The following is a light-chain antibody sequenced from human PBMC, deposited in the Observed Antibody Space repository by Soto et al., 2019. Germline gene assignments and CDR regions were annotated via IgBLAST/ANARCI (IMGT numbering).Light chain of an antibody. V-gene: IGKV3-15*01. CDR3: QQYYKWPPET. Sequence: EMVMTQSPATLSVSPGERATLSCRASESVGSNLAWYQQKPGQAPRLLIHGASKRATGIPARFSGSGSGTEFTLTISSLQSEDFAVYYCQQYYKWPPETFGQGTKVDSK. CDR1: ESVGSN. CDR2: GAS. J-gene: IGKJ2*01.